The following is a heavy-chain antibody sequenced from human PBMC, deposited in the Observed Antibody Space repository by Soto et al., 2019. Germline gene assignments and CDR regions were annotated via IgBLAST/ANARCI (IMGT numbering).Heavy chain of an antibody. CDR2: IDQSGGTT. V-gene: IGHV3-23*01. CDR3: AHPRGYGVFDAVDI. J-gene: IGHJ3*02. CDR1: GFIFGSYA. D-gene: IGHD2-8*01. Sequence: GGSLRLSCAASGFIFGSYAMNWVRQAPGKGLELVAAIDQSGGTTYYAESVRGRVAISRDNSINTLYLQMSSLRAEDTALYYCAHPRGYGVFDAVDIWGQGTMVTV.